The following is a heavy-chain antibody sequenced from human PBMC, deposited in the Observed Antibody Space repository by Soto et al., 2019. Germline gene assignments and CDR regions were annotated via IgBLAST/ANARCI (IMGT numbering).Heavy chain of an antibody. CDR1: GYDFTTYG. CDR3: ARERYGDS. CDR2: INEHTGNT. Sequence: QVHLVQSGAEVKKSGASVKVSCKGSGYDFTTYGITWVRQAPGQGLEWMAWINEHTGNTDYSQKLQGRVTVTRDKSTRTEYMELGRWRSDGSVVYDFARERYGDSLGQEALVTV. D-gene: IGHD3-10*01. V-gene: IGHV1-18*01. J-gene: IGHJ5*01.